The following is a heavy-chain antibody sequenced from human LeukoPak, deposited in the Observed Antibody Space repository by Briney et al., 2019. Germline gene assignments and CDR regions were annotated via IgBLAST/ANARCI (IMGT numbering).Heavy chain of an antibody. Sequence: SETLSLTCTVSGGSVSSGRYYWNWIRQPPGKGLEWIGHIYYSGSTKYNPSLKSRVTISVDTSKNQFSLKLSSVTAADTAVYYCARAGYSYGDGFDYWGQGTLVTVSS. CDR2: IYYSGST. J-gene: IGHJ4*02. CDR3: ARAGYSYGDGFDY. D-gene: IGHD5-18*01. CDR1: GGSVSSGRYY. V-gene: IGHV4-61*01.